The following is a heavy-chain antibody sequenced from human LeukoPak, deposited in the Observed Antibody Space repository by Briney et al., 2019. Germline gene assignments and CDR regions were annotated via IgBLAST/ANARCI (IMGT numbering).Heavy chain of an antibody. V-gene: IGHV1-2*02. CDR3: ARDPVGATGVDY. D-gene: IGHD1-26*01. J-gene: IGHJ4*02. Sequence: EASVKVSCKASGYTFTSYYMHWVRQAPGQGLEWMGWINPNSGGTNYAQKFQGRVTMTRDTSISTAYMELSRLRSDDTAVYYCARDPVGATGVDYWGQGTLVTVSS. CDR1: GYTFTSYY. CDR2: INPNSGGT.